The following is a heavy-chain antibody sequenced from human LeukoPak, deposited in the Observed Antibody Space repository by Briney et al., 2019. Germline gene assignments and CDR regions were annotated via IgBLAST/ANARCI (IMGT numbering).Heavy chain of an antibody. J-gene: IGHJ4*02. D-gene: IGHD4-17*01. V-gene: IGHV1-2*02. CDR3: ARGVRTTVTTWGY. Sequence: GASVTVSCTASGYTFTGYYMHWVRQAPGQGLEWMGWINPNSGGTNYAQKFQGRVTMTRDTSISTAYMELSRLRSDDTAVYYCARGVRTTVTTWGYWGQGTLVTVSS. CDR1: GYTFTGYY. CDR2: INPNSGGT.